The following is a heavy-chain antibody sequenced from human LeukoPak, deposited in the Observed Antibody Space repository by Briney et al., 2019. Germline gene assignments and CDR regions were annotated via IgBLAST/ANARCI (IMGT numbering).Heavy chain of an antibody. J-gene: IGHJ6*04. CDR2: IYYNGST. V-gene: IGHV4-39*01. D-gene: IGHD3-3*01. Sequence: SETLSLTCTVSGGSISSSSYYWGWIRQPPGKGLEWIGSIYYNGSTYYNPSLKSRVTISVDTSKNQFSLKLSSVTAADTAVYYCARRVRFLEWLADVWGKGTTVTVSS. CDR1: GGSISSSSYY. CDR3: ARRVRFLEWLADV.